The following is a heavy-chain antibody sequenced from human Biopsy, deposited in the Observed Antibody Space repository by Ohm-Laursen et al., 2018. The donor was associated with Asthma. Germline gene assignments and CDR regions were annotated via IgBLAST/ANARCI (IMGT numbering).Heavy chain of an antibody. CDR3: ARAVDYSHYYGIDI. CDR2: ISVYNGNT. Sequence: SSVKVSCKTSGYTFNSAGITWVRQAPGQGLEWMGWISVYNGNTKVAQKLQDRVTMITDTSTSTAYMELRSLRSDDTAVYFCARAVDYSHYYGIDIWGRGTTVTVS. D-gene: IGHD3-10*01. CDR1: GYTFNSAG. V-gene: IGHV1-18*01. J-gene: IGHJ6*02.